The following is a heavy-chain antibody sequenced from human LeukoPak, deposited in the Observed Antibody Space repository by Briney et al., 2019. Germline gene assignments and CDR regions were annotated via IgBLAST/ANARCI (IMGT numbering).Heavy chain of an antibody. D-gene: IGHD3-9*01. CDR1: GFTFSSYG. CDR3: AKDDDILTGYLVY. CDR2: ISYDGSNK. V-gene: IGHV3-30*18. Sequence: GRSLRLSCAASGFTFSSYGMHWVRQAPGKGLEWMAVISYDGSNKYYADSVKGRFTISRDNSKNTLYLQMNSLRAEDTAVYYCAKDDDILTGYLVYWGQGTLVTVSS. J-gene: IGHJ4*02.